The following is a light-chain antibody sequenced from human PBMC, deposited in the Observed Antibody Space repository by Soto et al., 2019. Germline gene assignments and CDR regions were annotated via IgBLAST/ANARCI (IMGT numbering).Light chain of an antibody. V-gene: IGKV1-5*01. CDR2: DAY. Sequence: DIQMTQSPSTLSASVGYRVTITCRASQTISSWLAWYQQKPGKAPKLLIFDAYNLESGVRSRFSGSGSGTEFTLTISSLQPDDFATYYCQQDTSYSFGQGTKLEI. CDR3: QQDTSYS. J-gene: IGKJ2*01. CDR1: QTISSW.